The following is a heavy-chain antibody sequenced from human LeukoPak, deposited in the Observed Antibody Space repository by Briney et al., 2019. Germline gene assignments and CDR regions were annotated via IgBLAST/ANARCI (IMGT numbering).Heavy chain of an antibody. Sequence: SVTVSCKASGGTFSSYAISWVRQAPGQGLEWMGGIIPIFSTANYAQKFQGRVTITADESTSTAYMELSSLRSEDTAVYYCARALLSAPYGGNGWFDPWGQGTLVTVSS. V-gene: IGHV1-69*13. J-gene: IGHJ5*02. D-gene: IGHD4-23*01. CDR1: GGTFSSYA. CDR2: IIPIFSTA. CDR3: ARALLSAPYGGNGWFDP.